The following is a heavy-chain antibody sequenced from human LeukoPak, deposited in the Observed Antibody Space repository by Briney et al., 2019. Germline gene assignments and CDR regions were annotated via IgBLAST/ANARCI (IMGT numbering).Heavy chain of an antibody. CDR1: GGSISSSNW. Sequence: SETLSLTCAVSGGSISSSNWWSWVRQPPGKGLEWIGEIYHSGSTNYNPSLKSRVTISVDKSKNQFSLKLSSVTAADTAVYYCARSRGGYSGYDFDYWGQGTLVTVSS. D-gene: IGHD5-12*01. J-gene: IGHJ4*02. CDR3: ARSRGGYSGYDFDY. CDR2: IYHSGST. V-gene: IGHV4-4*02.